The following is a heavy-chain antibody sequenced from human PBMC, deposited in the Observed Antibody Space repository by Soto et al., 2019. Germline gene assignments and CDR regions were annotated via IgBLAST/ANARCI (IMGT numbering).Heavy chain of an antibody. CDR1: GFTFSNAW. V-gene: IGHV3-15*07. Sequence: EVQLVESGGDLVKPGGSLRLSCAGSGFTFSNAWMNWVRQAPGKGLEWVGRIKSKVDGGTIDYAAPVKGRFIISRDDSKNTVSLQMNSLKTEDTAVYYCNTGGYFLDYWGQGTLVTVSS. J-gene: IGHJ4*02. CDR2: IKSKVDGGTI. CDR3: NTGGYFLDY. D-gene: IGHD3-22*01.